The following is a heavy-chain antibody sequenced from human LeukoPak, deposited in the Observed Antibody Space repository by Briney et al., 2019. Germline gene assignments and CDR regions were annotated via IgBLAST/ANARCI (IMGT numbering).Heavy chain of an antibody. CDR1: GGSISSCY. J-gene: IGHJ4*02. Sequence: SETLSLTCTVSGGSISSCYWSWIRQPAGKGLEWIGRIHTSGSTNYSPSLKSRVTISLDMSENQFSLKLTSVTAADTAVYYCARDSPGRYFDYWGQGTLVTVSS. V-gene: IGHV4-4*07. CDR3: ARDSPGRYFDY. CDR2: IHTSGST.